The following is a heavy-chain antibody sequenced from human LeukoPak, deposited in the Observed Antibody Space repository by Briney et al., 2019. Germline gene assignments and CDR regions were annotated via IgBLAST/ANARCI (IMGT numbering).Heavy chain of an antibody. V-gene: IGHV3-33*01. Sequence: GGSLRLSCAASGFTFSSYGMHWVRQAPGKGLEWVAVIWYDGSNKYYADSVKGRFTISRDNSKNTLYLQMNSLRAEDTAVYYCARGTSSGWSKYWFDPWGQGTLVTVSS. CDR1: GFTFSSYG. J-gene: IGHJ5*02. CDR3: ARGTSSGWSKYWFDP. CDR2: IWYDGSNK. D-gene: IGHD6-19*01.